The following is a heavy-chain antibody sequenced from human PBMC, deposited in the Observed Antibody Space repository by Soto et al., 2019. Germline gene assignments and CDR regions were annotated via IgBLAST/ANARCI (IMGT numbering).Heavy chain of an antibody. J-gene: IGHJ6*02. CDR3: ARGAAAGIYYYGMDV. Sequence: PGGSLRLSCAASGFTFSDYYMGWIRQAPRKGLEWASYISSSGGAIYYADSVKGRFTISRDNAKNSLYLQMNSLRAEDTAVYCCARGAAAGIYYYGMDVWGQGTTVTVSS. CDR1: GFTFSDYY. D-gene: IGHD6-13*01. V-gene: IGHV3-11*04. CDR2: ISSSGGAI.